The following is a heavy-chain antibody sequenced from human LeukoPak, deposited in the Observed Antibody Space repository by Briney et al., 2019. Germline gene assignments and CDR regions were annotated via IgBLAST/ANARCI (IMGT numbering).Heavy chain of an antibody. CDR2: INAGNGNT. CDR3: ARDREVEATFRPVFDP. D-gene: IGHD1-26*01. CDR1: GYTFTSYY. Sequence: ASVKVSCKASGYTFTSYYMHWVRQAPGQRLEWMGWINAGNGNTKYSQEFQGRVTITRDTSASTAYMELSSLRSEDMAVYYCARDREVEATFRPVFDPWGQGALVTVSS. V-gene: IGHV1-3*03. J-gene: IGHJ5*02.